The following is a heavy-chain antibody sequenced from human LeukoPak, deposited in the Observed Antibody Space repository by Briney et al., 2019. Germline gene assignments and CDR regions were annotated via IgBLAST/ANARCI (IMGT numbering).Heavy chain of an antibody. Sequence: PGGSLRLSCAASGFTFSSYSMNWVRQAPGKGLEWVSSISSSSSCIYYADSVKGRFTISRDNAKNSLYLQMNSLRAEDTAVYYCARDELGYCSSTSCPRNYGMDVWGKGTTVTVSS. J-gene: IGHJ6*04. D-gene: IGHD2-2*03. CDR3: ARDELGYCSSTSCPRNYGMDV. CDR1: GFTFSSYS. CDR2: ISSSSSCI. V-gene: IGHV3-21*01.